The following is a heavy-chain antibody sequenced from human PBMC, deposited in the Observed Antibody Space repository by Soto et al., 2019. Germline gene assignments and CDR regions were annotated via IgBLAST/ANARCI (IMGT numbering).Heavy chain of an antibody. V-gene: IGHV3-23*01. CDR1: GFTFSSYA. J-gene: IGHJ4*02. Sequence: GGSLRLSCAASGFTFSSYAMSWVRQAPGKGLEWVSAISGSGGSTYYADSVKGRFTISRDNSKNTLYLQMNSLRAEDTAVYYCARSGHSSGYYFDYWGQGTLVTVSS. CDR3: ARSGHSSGYYFDY. CDR2: ISGSGGST. D-gene: IGHD3-22*01.